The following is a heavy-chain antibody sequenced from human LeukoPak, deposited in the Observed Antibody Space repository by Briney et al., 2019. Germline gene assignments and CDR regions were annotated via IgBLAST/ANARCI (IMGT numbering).Heavy chain of an antibody. CDR2: ISAYNGNT. CDR3: ARDLPSYDILTGYYFDY. Sequence: ASVKLSFTASGYTFTSYGISWGRQAPGQALEWMGWISAYNGNTNYAQKLQGRITMTTDTSTSTAYMELRSLRSDDTAVYYCARDLPSYDILTGYYFDYWGQGTLVTVSS. V-gene: IGHV1-18*01. J-gene: IGHJ4*02. D-gene: IGHD3-9*01. CDR1: GYTFTSYG.